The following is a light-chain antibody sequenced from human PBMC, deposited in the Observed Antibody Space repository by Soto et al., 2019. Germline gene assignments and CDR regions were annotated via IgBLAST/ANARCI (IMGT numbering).Light chain of an antibody. V-gene: IGKV3-20*01. CDR1: QSVSSSY. Sequence: EIVLTQSPGTLSLSPGERAILSCRASQSVSSSYLAWYQQKPGQAPRLLIYGASSMATGIPDRFSGSGSGTDFTLTISRLEPEDFAVYYCQHYCSSLFTFGPGTKVDIK. CDR2: GAS. J-gene: IGKJ3*01. CDR3: QHYCSSLFT.